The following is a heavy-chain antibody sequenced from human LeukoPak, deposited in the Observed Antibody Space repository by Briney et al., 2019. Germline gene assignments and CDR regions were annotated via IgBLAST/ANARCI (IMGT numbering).Heavy chain of an antibody. Sequence: ASVKVSCKASGYTFTGYYMQWVRQAPGQGLEWMGWINAGNGNTKYSQKFQGRVTITRDTSASTAYMELSSLRSEDTAVYYCARDGATEGYYYFDYWGQGTLVTVSS. V-gene: IGHV1-3*01. CDR1: GYTFTGYY. CDR3: ARDGATEGYYYFDY. D-gene: IGHD1-26*01. CDR2: INAGNGNT. J-gene: IGHJ4*02.